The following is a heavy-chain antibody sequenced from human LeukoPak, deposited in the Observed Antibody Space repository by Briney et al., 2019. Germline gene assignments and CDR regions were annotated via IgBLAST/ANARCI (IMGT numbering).Heavy chain of an antibody. CDR3: ATGVRGYNSALDY. Sequence: GGSMRLSCAASGFTFSNYYMNWVRQAPGKGLEWVSSISSGSSYIYYADSLKGRFTISRDNAKNSLYLQMNSLRAEDTAVYYCATGVRGYNSALDYWGQGTLVTVSP. J-gene: IGHJ4*02. CDR2: ISSGSSYI. D-gene: IGHD6-19*01. V-gene: IGHV3-21*01. CDR1: GFTFSNYY.